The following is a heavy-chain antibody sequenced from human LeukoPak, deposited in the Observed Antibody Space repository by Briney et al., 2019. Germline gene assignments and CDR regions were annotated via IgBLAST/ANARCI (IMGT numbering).Heavy chain of an antibody. CDR3: ATGGYSSWGNFDY. CDR2: FDPEDGET. J-gene: IGHJ4*02. V-gene: IGHV1-24*01. Sequence: ASVKVSCKVSGYTLTELSMHWVRQAPGKGLEWMGGFDPEDGETTYAQKFQGRVTMTEDTSTDTAYMELSSLRSEDTAVYYCATGGYSSWGNFDYWGQGTLVTVSS. CDR1: GYTLTELS. D-gene: IGHD6-6*01.